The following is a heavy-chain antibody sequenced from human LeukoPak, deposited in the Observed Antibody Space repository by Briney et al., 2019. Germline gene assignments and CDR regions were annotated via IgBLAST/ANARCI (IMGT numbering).Heavy chain of an antibody. CDR3: AREGVRDYYGSGSRRSGWFDP. J-gene: IGHJ5*02. D-gene: IGHD3-10*01. V-gene: IGHV4-34*01. CDR1: GGSFSGYY. CDR2: INHSGST. Sequence: SETLSLTCAVHGGSFSGYYWSWIRQPPGKGLEWIGEINHSGSTNYNPSLKSRVTISVDTSKNQFSLKLSSVTAADTAVYYCAREGVRDYYGSGSRRSGWFDPWGQGTLVTVSS.